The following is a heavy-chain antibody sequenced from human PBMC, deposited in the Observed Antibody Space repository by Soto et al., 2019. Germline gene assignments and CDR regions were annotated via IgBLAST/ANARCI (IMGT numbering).Heavy chain of an antibody. CDR2: INPSGGST. D-gene: IGHD6-25*01. CDR1: GYACIGYY. CDR3: AGTGSFDY. J-gene: IGHJ4*02. V-gene: IGHV1-46*01. Sequence: ASVKVSCKASGYACIGYYMHWVRQAPGQGLEWMGIINPSGGSTTYPQKFQGRVTMTSDTSTSTVYMELSSLRSEDTAVYYCAGTGSFDYWGQGTLVTVSS.